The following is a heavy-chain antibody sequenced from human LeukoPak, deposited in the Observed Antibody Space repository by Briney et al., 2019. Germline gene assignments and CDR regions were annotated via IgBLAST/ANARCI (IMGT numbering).Heavy chain of an antibody. CDR2: ISGDGGST. CDR3: AEADYSNIPDY. CDR1: GFTFDDYA. V-gene: IGHV3-43*02. Sequence: PGGSLRLSCAASGFTFDDYAMHWVRQAPGKGLEWVSLISGDGGSTYYADSVKGRFTISRDNSKNSLYLQMNSLRTEDTALYYCAEADYSNIPDYWGQGTLVTVSS. D-gene: IGHD4-11*01. J-gene: IGHJ4*02.